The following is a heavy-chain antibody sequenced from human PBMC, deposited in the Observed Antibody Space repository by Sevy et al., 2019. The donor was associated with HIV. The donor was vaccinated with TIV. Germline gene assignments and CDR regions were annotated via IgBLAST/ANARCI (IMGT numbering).Heavy chain of an antibody. Sequence: SETLSLTCTVSGGSISSSSYYWGWIRQPPGKGLEWIGSIYYSGSTYYNPSLKSRVTISVDTSKNQFSLKLSSVTAADTAVYYRARQGREYYDFWSGHWGMDVWGQGTTVTVSS. V-gene: IGHV4-39*01. D-gene: IGHD3-3*01. J-gene: IGHJ6*02. CDR2: IYYSGST. CDR1: GGSISSSSYY. CDR3: ARQGREYYDFWSGHWGMDV.